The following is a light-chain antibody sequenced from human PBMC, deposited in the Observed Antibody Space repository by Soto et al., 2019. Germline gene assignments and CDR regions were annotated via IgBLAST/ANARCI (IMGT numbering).Light chain of an antibody. V-gene: IGLV1-47*01. CDR3: VAWDDSLSGYV. Sequence: QSVLTQPPSASGTPGQRVTISCSGSSSNIGSNYVYWYQQLPGTAPKLLIYRNNQRPSGVPDRFSGSKSGTSASLAISGLRSEDEADYYCVAWDDSLSGYVFVTGTKLTVL. J-gene: IGLJ1*01. CDR1: SSNIGSNY. CDR2: RNN.